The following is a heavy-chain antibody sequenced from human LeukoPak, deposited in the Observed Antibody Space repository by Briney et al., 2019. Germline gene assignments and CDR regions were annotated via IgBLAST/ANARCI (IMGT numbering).Heavy chain of an antibody. D-gene: IGHD3-22*01. J-gene: IGHJ4*02. CDR3: AKDRGYYDSSGYT. CDR1: GFTFSSYA. Sequence: GGSLRLSCAASGFTFSSYAMSWVRQAPGKGLEWVSGISGSGGSTYYADSVKGRFTIPRDNSKNTLYLQMNSLRAEDTAVYYCAKDRGYYDSSGYTWGQGTLVTVSS. CDR2: ISGSGGST. V-gene: IGHV3-23*01.